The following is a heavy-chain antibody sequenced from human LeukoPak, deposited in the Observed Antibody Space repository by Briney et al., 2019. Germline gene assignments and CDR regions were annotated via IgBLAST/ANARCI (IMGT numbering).Heavy chain of an antibody. Sequence: GGSLRLSCAASGFTVSCNYMSWVRQAPGKGLEWVSVIYSGGSTYYADSVKGRFTIPRDNSKNTLYLQMNSLRAEDTAVYYCARATGYWNFDYWGQGTLVTVSS. V-gene: IGHV3-66*01. CDR1: GFTVSCNY. D-gene: IGHD3-9*01. CDR3: ARATGYWNFDY. J-gene: IGHJ4*02. CDR2: IYSGGST.